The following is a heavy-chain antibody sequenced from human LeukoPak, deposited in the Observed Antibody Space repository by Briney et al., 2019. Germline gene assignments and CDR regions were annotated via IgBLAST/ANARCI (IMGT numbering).Heavy chain of an antibody. CDR1: GYTLTGYY. Sequence: ASVKVSCKASGYTLTGYYMHWVRQAPGQGPEWMGWINGNSGGTKYAQKFEGRVTMTSDTSISTAYMELSRLRSDDTAVYYCARTNWNDVDWFDPWGQGTLVTVSS. CDR2: INGNSGGT. V-gene: IGHV1-2*02. CDR3: ARTNWNDVDWFDP. J-gene: IGHJ5*02. D-gene: IGHD1-20*01.